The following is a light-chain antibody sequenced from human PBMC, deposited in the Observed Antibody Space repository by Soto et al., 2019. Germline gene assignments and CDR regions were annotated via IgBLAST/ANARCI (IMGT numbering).Light chain of an antibody. CDR3: QQYKSSPLP. J-gene: IGKJ4*01. V-gene: IGKV1-5*01. CDR2: DAS. Sequence: DIQMTQSPSTLSASAGDRVTITCRASQNISNWLAWYQQEPGKAPKFLIYDASSLKSGVPSRFSGSGSGTEFTLTISSLQPDDFATYYCQQYKSSPLPFGGGTKVEIK. CDR1: QNISNW.